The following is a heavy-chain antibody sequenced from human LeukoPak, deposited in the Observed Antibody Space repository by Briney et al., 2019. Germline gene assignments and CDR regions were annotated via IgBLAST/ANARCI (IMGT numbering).Heavy chain of an antibody. CDR3: AATTVTGSLDY. V-gene: IGHV4-38-2*02. CDR1: GYSISSGYY. J-gene: IGHJ4*02. Sequence: PSETLSLTCTVSGYSISSGYYWGWIRQPPGKGLEWIGRIYHSGSTYYNPSLKSRVTISVDTSKNQFSLKLSSVTAADTAVYYCAATTVTGSLDYWGQGTLVTVSS. CDR2: IYHSGST. D-gene: IGHD4-11*01.